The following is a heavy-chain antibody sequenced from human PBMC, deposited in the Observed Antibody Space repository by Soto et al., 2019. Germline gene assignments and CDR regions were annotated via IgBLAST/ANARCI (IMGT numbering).Heavy chain of an antibody. Sequence: SETLSLTCNVSGGSMSTGSCFWSWVRQPPGKGLEWIGYVFRSGNINYSPSFKSRVTISIDTSKNQFSLMLKSVTAADTAVYFCARARNRYFDYWVQGALVTVSS. CDR3: ARARNRYFDY. D-gene: IGHD1-1*01. V-gene: IGHV4-61*01. CDR2: VFRSGNI. J-gene: IGHJ4*02. CDR1: GGSMSTGSCF.